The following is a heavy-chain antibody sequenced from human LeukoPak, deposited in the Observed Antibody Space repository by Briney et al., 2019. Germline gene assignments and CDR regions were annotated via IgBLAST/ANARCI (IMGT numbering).Heavy chain of an antibody. J-gene: IGHJ3*01. Sequence: SETLSLTCSVSGVSISSGSNYWGWIRQPPGKTLEWIGSIYSSGSTYYNSPLKGRVIILIDTSKNHFSLTLSSVTAADTAVYYCTRSDGYGLVGIWGQGTMVTVSS. V-gene: IGHV4-39*07. CDR1: GVSISSGSNY. CDR3: TRSDGYGLVGI. CDR2: IYSSGST. D-gene: IGHD3-10*01.